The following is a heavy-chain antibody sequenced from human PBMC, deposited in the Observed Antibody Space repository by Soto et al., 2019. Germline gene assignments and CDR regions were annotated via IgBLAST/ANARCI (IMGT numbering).Heavy chain of an antibody. CDR3: ARDKITGLFDY. D-gene: IGHD2-8*02. Sequence: SETLSLTCAVYGGSFSGFYWRRIRQPPGTGLEWIGEINHSGSTNYNPSLKSRVTISVDTSKNQFSLKLTSVTAADTAVYYCARDKITGLFDYWGQGTLVTVSS. CDR1: GGSFSGFY. J-gene: IGHJ4*02. CDR2: INHSGST. V-gene: IGHV4-34*01.